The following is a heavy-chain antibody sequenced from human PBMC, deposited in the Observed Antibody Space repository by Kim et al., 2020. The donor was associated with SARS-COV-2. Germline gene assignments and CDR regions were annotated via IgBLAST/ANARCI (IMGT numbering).Heavy chain of an antibody. CDR2: INHSGST. V-gene: IGHV4-34*01. CDR3: ARGLPWLRYFDWLSSPFFDY. D-gene: IGHD3-9*01. Sequence: SETLSLTCAVYGGSFSGYYWSWIRQPPGKGLEWIGEINHSGSTNYNPSLKSRVTISVDTSKNQFFLKLSSVTAADTDVYYCARGLPWLRYFDWLSSPFFDYWGQGTLVTVSS. J-gene: IGHJ4*02. CDR1: GGSFSGYY.